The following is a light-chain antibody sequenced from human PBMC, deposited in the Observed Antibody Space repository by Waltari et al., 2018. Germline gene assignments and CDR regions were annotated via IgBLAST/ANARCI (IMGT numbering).Light chain of an antibody. CDR2: EIN. Sequence: LTHPAPVSGSPGQSITFPSLGPTGEFEIITLFPWYQKNPGKAPKLIIYEINMRPSGISNRFSGSKSGNTASLTISGLQAEDEADYYCCSYVTGGTLVFGGGTRLTIL. J-gene: IGLJ2*01. V-gene: IGLV2-23*02. CDR1: TGEFEIITL. CDR3: CSYVTGGTLV.